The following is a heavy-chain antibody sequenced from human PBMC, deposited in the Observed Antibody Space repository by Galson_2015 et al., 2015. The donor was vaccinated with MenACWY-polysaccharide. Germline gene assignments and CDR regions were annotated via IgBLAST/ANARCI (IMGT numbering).Heavy chain of an antibody. J-gene: IGHJ4*02. CDR2: MNPNSGNT. CDR3: ARVVRRKYSYSDY. Sequence: SVKVSCKASGYTFTNYDINWVRQATGQGLEWMGWMNPNSGNTGYAQKFQGRVTMTRDTSISTAYMQLRSLRYEDTAVYYCARVVRRKYSYSDYWGQGPLVSVSS. V-gene: IGHV1-8*01. D-gene: IGHD5-18*01. CDR1: GYTFTNYD.